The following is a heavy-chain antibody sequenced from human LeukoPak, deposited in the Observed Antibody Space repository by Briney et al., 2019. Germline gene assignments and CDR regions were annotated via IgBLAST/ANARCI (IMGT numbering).Heavy chain of an antibody. V-gene: IGHV4-38-2*02. CDR2: IDHSGST. J-gene: IGHJ4*02. CDR1: GFTFSTYS. Sequence: KPGGSLRLSCAASGFTFSTYSMNWVRQAPGKGLEWIGSIDHSGSTYYNPSLKSRVTISVVTSKNQFSLKLRSVTAADTAVYYCARDSALAQAVMFDYWGQGTLVTVSS. D-gene: IGHD6-19*01. CDR3: ARDSALAQAVMFDY.